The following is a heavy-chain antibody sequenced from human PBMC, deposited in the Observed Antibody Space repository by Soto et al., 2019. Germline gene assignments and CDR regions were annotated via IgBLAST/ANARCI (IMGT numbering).Heavy chain of an antibody. CDR2: IRGKTDTYAT. CDR1: GFTFSGSS. V-gene: IGHV3-73*01. J-gene: IGHJ6*02. CDR3: TKRIGAYAMDV. D-gene: IGHD6-13*01. Sequence: GGSLRLSCAASGFTFSGSSMHWVRQASGRGLEWVGRIRGKTDTYATAYAAPVRGRFTISRDDSKNTAYLQMNSLKTEDTAVYFCTKRIGAYAMDVWGQGTTVTVSS.